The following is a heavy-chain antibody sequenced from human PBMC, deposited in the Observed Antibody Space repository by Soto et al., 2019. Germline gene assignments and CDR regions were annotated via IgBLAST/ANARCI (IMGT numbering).Heavy chain of an antibody. D-gene: IGHD3-10*01. V-gene: IGHV1-69*01. Sequence: QVQLVQSGVEVKKPGSSVRVSCKASGDTFKNSVISWVRQAPGQGLEWMGGTFPLFGTTDYAQKFQVRLTITTDESTTTAYMEVSRLTSEDTAVYYCVAELDFGKLSVVWGQGTTVIVSS. CDR3: VAELDFGKLSVV. CDR2: TFPLFGTT. J-gene: IGHJ6*02. CDR1: GDTFKNSV.